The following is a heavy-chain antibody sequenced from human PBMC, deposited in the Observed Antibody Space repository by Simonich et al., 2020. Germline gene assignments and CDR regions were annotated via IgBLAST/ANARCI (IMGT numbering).Heavy chain of an antibody. CDR2: INPNSGGT. CDR3: ARGYWGYYFDY. Sequence: QVQLVQSGAEVKKPGASVTVSCKASGYTFTGYSLHWVRQAPGQGLEWRGLINPNSGGTNDAQKVQGRVTMTRDTSISTAYMELSRLRSDDTAVYYCARGYWGYYFDYWGQGTLVTVSS. J-gene: IGHJ4*02. CDR1: GYTFTGYS. V-gene: IGHV1-2*02. D-gene: IGHD7-27*01.